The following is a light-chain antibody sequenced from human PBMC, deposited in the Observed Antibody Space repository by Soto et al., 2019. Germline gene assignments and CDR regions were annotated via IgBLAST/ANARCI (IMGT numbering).Light chain of an antibody. CDR3: QQYSRQYT. CDR2: KAS. J-gene: IGKJ2*01. CDR1: QRISTW. V-gene: IGKV1-5*03. Sequence: DIPMTQSPSTLSASVGDRVTITCRAIQRISTWLAWYQQKPGKAPNLLIYKASSLESGVPSRFSGSGSGTEFTLTISSLQPDDSASYYWQQYSRQYTFGQGTKLDI.